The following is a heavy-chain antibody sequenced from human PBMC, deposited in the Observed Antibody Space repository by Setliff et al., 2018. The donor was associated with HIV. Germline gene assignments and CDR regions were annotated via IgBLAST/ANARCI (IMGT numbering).Heavy chain of an antibody. Sequence: SETLSLTCTVSGGPISSSSYYWGWIRQPPGKGLEWIGSIYYSGSTYYNPSLKSRVTISVDTSKNQFSLKLSSVTAADTAVYYCARTYASYYYDSSGTFGYYMDVWGKGTTVTVSS. V-gene: IGHV4-39*01. CDR2: IYYSGST. J-gene: IGHJ6*03. CDR1: GGPISSSSYY. D-gene: IGHD3-22*01. CDR3: ARTYASYYYDSSGTFGYYMDV.